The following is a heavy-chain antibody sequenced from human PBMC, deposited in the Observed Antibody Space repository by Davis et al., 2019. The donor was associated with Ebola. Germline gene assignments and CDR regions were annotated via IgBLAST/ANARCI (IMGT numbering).Heavy chain of an antibody. D-gene: IGHD3-10*01. V-gene: IGHV5-51*01. CDR3: ARGKRWQYYYGSGTSPLVAWFDP. J-gene: IGHJ5*02. Sequence: PGGSLRLSCKGSGYSFTSYWIGWVRQLPGKGLEWMGIIYPGDSDTRYSPSFQGQVTISADKSISTAYLQWSSLKASDTAMYYCARGKRWQYYYGSGTSPLVAWFDPWGQGTLVTVSS. CDR1: GYSFTSYW. CDR2: IYPGDSDT.